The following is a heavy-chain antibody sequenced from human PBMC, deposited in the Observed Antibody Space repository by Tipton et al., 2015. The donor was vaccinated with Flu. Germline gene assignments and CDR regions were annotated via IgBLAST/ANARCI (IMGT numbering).Heavy chain of an antibody. D-gene: IGHD4-17*01. J-gene: IGHJ1*01. CDR1: GYSVTTYW. V-gene: IGHV5-51*01. CDR3: ARPTTMPQDGYLQH. CDR2: IYLDDSDT. Sequence: QLVQSGAEVKKPGESLRISCKGSGYSVTTYWIGWVRQMPGKGLEWMGVIYLDDSDTRYSPSFQGQVTISADKSISTAYLQWSSLKASDSAMYYCARPTTMPQDGYLQHWGQGTLVTVSS.